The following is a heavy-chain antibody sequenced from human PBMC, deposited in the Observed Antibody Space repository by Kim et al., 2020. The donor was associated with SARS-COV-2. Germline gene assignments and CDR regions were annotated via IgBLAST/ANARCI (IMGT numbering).Heavy chain of an antibody. J-gene: IGHJ6*02. Sequence: GGSLRLSCAASGFTFSSYGMHWVRQAPGKGLEWVAVIWYAGSNKYYADSVKGRFTISRDNSKNTLYLQMNSLRAEDTAVYYCAKDLNYLTGTTGYGMGFWGQGTTVTVSS. CDR2: IWYAGSNK. V-gene: IGHV3-33*06. CDR3: AKDLNYLTGTTGYGMGF. D-gene: IGHD1-7*01. CDR1: GFTFSSYG.